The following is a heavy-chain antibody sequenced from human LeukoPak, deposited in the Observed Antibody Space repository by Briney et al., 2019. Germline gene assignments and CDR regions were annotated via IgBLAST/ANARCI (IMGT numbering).Heavy chain of an antibody. V-gene: IGHV3-30*18. CDR3: AKYSGGLDP. Sequence: GRSLRLSCAASGFTFSSYGMHWVRQAPGKGLEWVAVISYDGSNKYYADSVKGRFTISRDNFKNTLYLQMNSLRAEDTAVYYCAKYSGGLDPWGQGTLVTVSS. J-gene: IGHJ5*02. CDR1: GFTFSSYG. D-gene: IGHD3-10*01. CDR2: ISYDGSNK.